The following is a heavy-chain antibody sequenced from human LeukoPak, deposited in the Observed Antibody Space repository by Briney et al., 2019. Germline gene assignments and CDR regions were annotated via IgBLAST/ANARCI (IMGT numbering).Heavy chain of an antibody. J-gene: IGHJ4*02. Sequence: SGTLSLTCAVSGGSISSSNWWSWVRQPPGKGLEWIGEIYHSGSTNYNPSLKSRVTISVDKSKNQFSLKLSSVTAADTAVYYCASDSSGYHYYFDYRGQGTLVTVSS. CDR2: IYHSGST. CDR3: ASDSSGYHYYFDY. CDR1: GGSISSSNW. V-gene: IGHV4-4*02. D-gene: IGHD3-22*01.